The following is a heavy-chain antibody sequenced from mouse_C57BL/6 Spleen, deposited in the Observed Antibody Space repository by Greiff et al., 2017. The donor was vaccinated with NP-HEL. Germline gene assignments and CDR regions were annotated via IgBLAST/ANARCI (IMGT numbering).Heavy chain of an antibody. V-gene: IGHV1-78*01. CDR3: AREEDYYGSSYDFDV. D-gene: IGHD1-1*01. J-gene: IGHJ1*03. Sequence: QVQLQQSDAELVKPGASVKISCKVSGYTFTDHTIHWMKQRPEQGLEWIGYIYPRDGSTKYNEKFKGKATLTADKSSSTAYMQLNSLTSEDSAVYFCAREEDYYGSSYDFDVWGTGTTVTVSS. CDR1: GYTFTDHT. CDR2: IYPRDGST.